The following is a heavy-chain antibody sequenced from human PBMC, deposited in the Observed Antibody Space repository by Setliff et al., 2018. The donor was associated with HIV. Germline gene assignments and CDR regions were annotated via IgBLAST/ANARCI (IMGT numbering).Heavy chain of an antibody. J-gene: IGHJ6*02. CDR3: ARDSAIVTTIIDHYYGIDV. D-gene: IGHD5-12*01. CDR1: GYTFTDYA. CDR2: INAGNGNT. V-gene: IGHV1-3*01. Sequence: ASVKVSCTASGYTFTDYAIYWMRQAPGQRLEWLGWINAGNGNTEYSQNFQGRVTISRDTSASTAYMGLSSLRSEDTAVYYCARDSAIVTTIIDHYYGIDVWGQGTTGTVSS.